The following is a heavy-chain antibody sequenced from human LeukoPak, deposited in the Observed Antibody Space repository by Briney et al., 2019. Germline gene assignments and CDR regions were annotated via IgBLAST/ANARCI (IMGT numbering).Heavy chain of an antibody. CDR1: GGSISSYY. J-gene: IGHJ4*02. CDR3: ARESSSSWTGFDY. D-gene: IGHD6-13*01. Sequence: SETLSLTCTVSGGSISSYYWSWIRQPPGKGLEWIGYIYYSGSTNYNPSLKSRVTISVDTSKNQFSLKLSSVTAADTAVYYCARESSSSWTGFDYWGQGTLVTVSS. V-gene: IGHV4-59*01. CDR2: IYYSGST.